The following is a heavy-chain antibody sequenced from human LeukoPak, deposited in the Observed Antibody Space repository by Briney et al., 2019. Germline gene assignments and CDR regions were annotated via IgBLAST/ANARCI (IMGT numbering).Heavy chain of an antibody. CDR1: GFTFSSYA. CDR3: ATSEDSSGWYRFDY. CDR2: ISGSGGST. D-gene: IGHD6-19*01. V-gene: IGHV3-23*01. J-gene: IGHJ4*02. Sequence: PGGSLRLSCAASGFTFSSYAMSWVRQAPGKGLEWVSAISGSGGSTYYADSVKGRFTISRDNSKNTLYLQMNSLRAEDTAVYYCATSEDSSGWYRFDYWGQGTLVTVSS.